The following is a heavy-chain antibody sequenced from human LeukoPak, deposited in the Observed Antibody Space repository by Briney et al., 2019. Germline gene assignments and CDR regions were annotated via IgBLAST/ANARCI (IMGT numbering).Heavy chain of an antibody. J-gene: IGHJ4*02. Sequence: GGSLRLSCAASGFTFSSYSMNWVRQAPGKGLEWVSSISRSSSYIYYADSVKGRFTISRDNAKNSLYLQMNSLRAEDTAVYYCARTDGSGGYYFDYWGRGTLVTVSS. CDR3: ARTDGSGGYYFDY. CDR2: ISRSSSYI. D-gene: IGHD3-10*01. CDR1: GFTFSSYS. V-gene: IGHV3-21*01.